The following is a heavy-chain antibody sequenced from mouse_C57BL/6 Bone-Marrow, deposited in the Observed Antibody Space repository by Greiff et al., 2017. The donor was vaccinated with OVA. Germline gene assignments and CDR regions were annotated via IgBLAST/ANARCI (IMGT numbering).Heavy chain of an antibody. V-gene: IGHV1-81*01. Sequence: QVQLKQSGAELARPGASVKLSCKASGYTFTSYGISWVKQRTGQGLEWIGEIYPRSGNTYYNEKFKGKATLTADKSSSTAYMELRSLTSEDSAVYFCARYSSGYFDDWGQGTTLTVSS. CDR1: GYTFTSYG. CDR2: IYPRSGNT. D-gene: IGHD3-2*02. CDR3: ARYSSGYFDD. J-gene: IGHJ2*01.